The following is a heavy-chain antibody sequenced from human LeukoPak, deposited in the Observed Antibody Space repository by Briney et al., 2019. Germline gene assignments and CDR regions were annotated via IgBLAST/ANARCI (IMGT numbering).Heavy chain of an antibody. CDR3: ARDSDAGFDH. CDR1: GFTFSSYE. J-gene: IGHJ4*02. Sequence: GGSLRLSCAASGFTFSSYEMNWVRQAPGKGLEWISYISGSGSIIHYADSVKGRFTISRDNVKKTLYLQMKNLRAEDTAIYYCARDSDAGFDHWGQGTLVTVSS. V-gene: IGHV3-48*03. CDR2: ISGSGSII.